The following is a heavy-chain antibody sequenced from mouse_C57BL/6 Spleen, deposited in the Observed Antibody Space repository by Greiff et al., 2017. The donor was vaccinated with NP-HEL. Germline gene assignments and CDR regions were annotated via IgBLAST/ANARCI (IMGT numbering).Heavy chain of an antibody. CDR3: ARSYYSKEGFAY. V-gene: IGHV1-52*01. CDR2: IDPSDSES. Sequence: QVQLQQPGAELVRPGSSVKLSCKASGYTFTSYWMHWVKQRPIQGLEWIGNIDPSDSESHYNQKFKDKATWTVDKSSSTAYMQLSSLTSEDSAVYYCARSYYSKEGFAYWGQGTLVTVSA. D-gene: IGHD2-5*01. CDR1: GYTFTSYW. J-gene: IGHJ3*01.